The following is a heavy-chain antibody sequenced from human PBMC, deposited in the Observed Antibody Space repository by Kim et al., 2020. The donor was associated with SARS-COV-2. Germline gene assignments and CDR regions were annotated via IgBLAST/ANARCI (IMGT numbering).Heavy chain of an antibody. CDR2: IYYSGST. J-gene: IGHJ4*02. CDR1: GGSISSSSYY. D-gene: IGHD3-9*01. CDR3: AKHDYDILTGYFDY. V-gene: IGHV4-39*07. Sequence: SETLSLTCTVSGGSISSSSYYWGWIRQPPGKGLGWIGSIYYSGSTYYNPSLKSRVTISVDTSKNQFSLKLSSVTAADTAVYYCAKHDYDILTGYFDYWGQGTLVTVSS.